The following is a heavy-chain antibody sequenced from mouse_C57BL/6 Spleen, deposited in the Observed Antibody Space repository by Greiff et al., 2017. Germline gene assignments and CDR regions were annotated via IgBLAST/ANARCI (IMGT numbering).Heavy chain of an antibody. D-gene: IGHD3-3*01. V-gene: IGHV5-4*01. CDR3: ARDREGWGFFDY. CDR1: GFTFSSYA. Sequence: EVKLVESGGGLVKPGGSLKLSCAASGFTFSSYAMSWVRQTPEKRLEWVATISDGGSYTYYPDNVKGRFTISRDNAKNNLYLQMSHLKSEDTAMYYCARDREGWGFFDYGGQGTTLTVSS. CDR2: ISDGGSYT. J-gene: IGHJ2*01.